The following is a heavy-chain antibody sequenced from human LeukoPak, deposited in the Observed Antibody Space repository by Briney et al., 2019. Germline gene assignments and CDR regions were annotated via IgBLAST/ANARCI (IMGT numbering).Heavy chain of an antibody. CDR1: GFTFSSYA. J-gene: IGHJ4*02. V-gene: IGHV3-23*01. D-gene: IGHD3-22*01. CDR2: ISGSGGST. Sequence: PGGSLRLSCAASGFTFSSYAMSWVRQAPGKGLEWVSAISGSGGSTYYADSVKGRFTISRDNSKNTLYLQMNSLRAEDTAVYYCAKDLAITMIVVGLFDYWGQGTLVTVPS. CDR3: AKDLAITMIVVGLFDY.